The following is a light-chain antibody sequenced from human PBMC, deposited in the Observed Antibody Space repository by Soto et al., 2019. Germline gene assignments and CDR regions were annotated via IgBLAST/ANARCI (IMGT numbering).Light chain of an antibody. CDR2: ADS. V-gene: IGLV1-47*01. Sequence: QSVLPQPPSASGTPGQRVPILCSGSKSNIGSNEVYWYQQLPGTAPKFLIYADSLRTSGVPDRFSASKSGTSASLTISGLRSEDEAEYYCAVWDDSVFGKIFGGGSKLTVL. CDR1: KSNIGSNE. J-gene: IGLJ2*01. CDR3: AVWDDSVFGKI.